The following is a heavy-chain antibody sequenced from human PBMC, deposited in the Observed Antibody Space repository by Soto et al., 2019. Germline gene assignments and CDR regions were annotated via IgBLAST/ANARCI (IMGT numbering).Heavy chain of an antibody. J-gene: IGHJ6*02. D-gene: IGHD6-13*01. V-gene: IGHV1-2*04. Sequence: ASVKVSCKASGYTFPGYYMHWVRQAPGQGLEWMGWINPNSGGTNYAQKFQGWVTMTRDTSISTAYMELSRLRSDDTAVYYCARDIAVEQQLVGKKYYYYGMDVWGQGTTVTSP. CDR1: GYTFPGYY. CDR2: INPNSGGT. CDR3: ARDIAVEQQLVGKKYYYYGMDV.